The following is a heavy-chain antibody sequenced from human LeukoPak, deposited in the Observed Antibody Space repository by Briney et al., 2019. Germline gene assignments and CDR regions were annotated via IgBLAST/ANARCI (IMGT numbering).Heavy chain of an antibody. V-gene: IGHV4-34*01. CDR2: IHYSGST. CDR3: ARDRGYYYDSSGYRY. D-gene: IGHD3-22*01. J-gene: IGHJ4*02. Sequence: SETLSLTCAVYGGSFSGYYWAWIRQPPGKGLEWIGSIHYSGSTYYNPSLQSRVTISIDTSKNQFSLKLSSVTAADTAVYYCARDRGYYYDSSGYRYWGQGTLVTVSS. CDR1: GGSFSGYY.